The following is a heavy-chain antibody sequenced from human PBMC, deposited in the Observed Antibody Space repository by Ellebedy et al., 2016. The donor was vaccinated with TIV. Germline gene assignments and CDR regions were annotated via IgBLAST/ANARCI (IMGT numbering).Heavy chain of an antibody. CDR1: GYTFTGYY. J-gene: IGHJ6*02. Sequence: ASVKVSCKASGYTFTGYYMHWVRQAPGQGLEWMGWINPNSGGTNYAQKLQGRVTMTTDPSTSTAYMELRSLRSDDTAVYYCAREAYYDILTGYYGYYGMDVWGQGTTVTVSS. CDR2: INPNSGGT. CDR3: AREAYYDILTGYYGYYGMDV. D-gene: IGHD3-9*01. V-gene: IGHV1-2*02.